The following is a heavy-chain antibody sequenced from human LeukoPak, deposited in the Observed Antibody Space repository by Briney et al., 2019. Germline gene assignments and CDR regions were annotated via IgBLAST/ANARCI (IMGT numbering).Heavy chain of an antibody. CDR1: GFTFSQHV. Sequence: GGSLRLSCAASGFTFSQHVMHWVRQAPGKGLEWVALIRYDGSDKYYADSVKGRFTISRDNSKNTLYLQMTSLRPEDTALYFCARSSRNYYYYMDVWGKGTTVTVSS. V-gene: IGHV3-30*02. CDR2: IRYDGSDK. J-gene: IGHJ6*03. CDR3: ARSSRNYYYYMDV.